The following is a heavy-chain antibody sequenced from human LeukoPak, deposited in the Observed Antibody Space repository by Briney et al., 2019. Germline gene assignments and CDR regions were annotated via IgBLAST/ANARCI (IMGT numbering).Heavy chain of an antibody. J-gene: IGHJ4*02. V-gene: IGHV3-64*02. CDR1: GITFSSHA. D-gene: IGHD6-19*01. CDR3: ARDGAGTDY. Sequence: PGGSLRLSCAASGITFSSHAMHWVRRAPGKGLEYVSAISPNGANTWYVDSVKGRFTISRDNSKNTLYLQMGSLRTEDMAVYYCARDGAGTDYWGQGTLVTVSS. CDR2: ISPNGANT.